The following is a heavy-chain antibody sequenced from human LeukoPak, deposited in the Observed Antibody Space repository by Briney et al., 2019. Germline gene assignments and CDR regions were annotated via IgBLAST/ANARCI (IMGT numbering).Heavy chain of an antibody. V-gene: IGHV3-23*01. CDR2: ISGSGGST. CDR1: GFTFSSYA. CDR3: ARDMITFGGVIVSVFDY. D-gene: IGHD3-16*02. J-gene: IGHJ4*02. Sequence: SGGSLRLSCAASGFTFSSYAMSWVRQAPGKGLEWVSAISGSGGSTYYADSVKGRFTISRDNSKNSLYLQMNSLRAEDTAVYYCARDMITFGGVIVSVFDYWGQGTLVTVSS.